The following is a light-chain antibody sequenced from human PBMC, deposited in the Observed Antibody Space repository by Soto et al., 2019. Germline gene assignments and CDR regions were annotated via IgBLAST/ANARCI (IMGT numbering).Light chain of an antibody. V-gene: IGLV4-69*01. CDR3: QTWGSGIVV. CDR1: SGHSNYA. CDR2: LNSDGSH. Sequence: QPVLTQSPSASASLGASVKLTCTLSSGHSNYAIAWHQQQSEKGPRYLMKLNSDGSHSKGDGIPDRFSGSSSGAERYLTIYSLQSADEADYYCQTWGSGIVVFGGGTKLTVL. J-gene: IGLJ2*01.